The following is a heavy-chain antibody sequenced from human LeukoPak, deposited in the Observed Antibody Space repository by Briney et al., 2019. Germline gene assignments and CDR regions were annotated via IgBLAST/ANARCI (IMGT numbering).Heavy chain of an antibody. CDR1: GYTFTSYG. D-gene: IGHD3-22*01. Sequence: AASVKVSCKASGYTFTSYGISWVRQAPGQGLEWMGWTSAYNGNTNYAQKLQGRVTMTTDTSTSTAYMELRSLRSDDTTVYYCARDDYYDSRDMDVWGKGTTVTVSS. CDR2: TSAYNGNT. J-gene: IGHJ6*03. V-gene: IGHV1-18*01. CDR3: ARDDYYDSRDMDV.